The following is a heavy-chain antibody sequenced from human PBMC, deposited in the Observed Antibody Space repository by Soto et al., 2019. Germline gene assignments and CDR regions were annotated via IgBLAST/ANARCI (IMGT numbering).Heavy chain of an antibody. CDR2: IGTAGDT. Sequence: GGSLRLSCAASGFTFSSYGMHWVRQATGKGLEWVSAIGTAGDTYYPGSVKGRFTISRENAKNSLYLQMNSLRAGDAAVYYCARGAGSSLYYYSYYYTDVWGKGTTVTVSS. J-gene: IGHJ6*03. D-gene: IGHD6-13*01. CDR1: GFTFSSYG. V-gene: IGHV3-13*01. CDR3: ARGAGSSLYYYSYYYTDV.